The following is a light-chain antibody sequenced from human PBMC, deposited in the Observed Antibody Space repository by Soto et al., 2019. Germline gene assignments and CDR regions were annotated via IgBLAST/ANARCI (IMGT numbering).Light chain of an antibody. V-gene: IGKV3-20*01. CDR2: GAS. CDR3: QQYGSSPYT. CDR1: QRVSSSY. Sequence: ENVLTQSPGTLSLSPGERATLSCRASQRVSSSYLAWYQQKPGQAPRLLIYGASSRATGIPDRFTGSGSGTDFTLTISRLEPEDFAMYYCQQYGSSPYTFGQGTKLEIK. J-gene: IGKJ2*01.